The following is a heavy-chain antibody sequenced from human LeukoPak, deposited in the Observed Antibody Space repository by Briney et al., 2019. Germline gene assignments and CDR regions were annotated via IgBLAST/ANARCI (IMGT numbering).Heavy chain of an antibody. V-gene: IGHV3-23*01. CDR3: AKDEQWELLGAAFDI. J-gene: IGHJ3*02. Sequence: PGGSLRLSCAASGFTFSNYAMNWVRQAPGKGLEGVSAISAGGGGTYYADSVKGRFTISRDNSKNTLYLQMNSLRAEDTAVYYCAKDEQWELLGAAFDIWGQGTMVTVSS. D-gene: IGHD1-26*01. CDR1: GFTFSNYA. CDR2: ISAGGGGT.